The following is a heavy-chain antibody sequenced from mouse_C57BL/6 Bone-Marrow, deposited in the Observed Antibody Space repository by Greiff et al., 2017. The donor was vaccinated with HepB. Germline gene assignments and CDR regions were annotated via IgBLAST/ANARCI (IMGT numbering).Heavy chain of an antibody. CDR1: GFNIKNTY. Sequence: VQLKESVAELVRPGASVKLSCTASGFNIKNTYMHWVKQRPEQGLEWIGRIDPANGNTKYAPKFQGKATITADTSSNTAYLQLSSLTSEDTAIYYGDRGSSGYVEDAMDYWGQGTSVTVSS. V-gene: IGHV14-3*01. J-gene: IGHJ4*01. D-gene: IGHD3-2*02. CDR2: IDPANGNT. CDR3: DRGSSGYVEDAMDY.